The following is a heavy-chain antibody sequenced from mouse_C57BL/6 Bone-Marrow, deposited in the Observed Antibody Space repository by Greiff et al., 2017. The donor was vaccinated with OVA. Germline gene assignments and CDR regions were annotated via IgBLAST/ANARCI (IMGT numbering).Heavy chain of an antibody. J-gene: IGHJ3*01. CDR3: AGGGDYDVFAY. V-gene: IGHV12-3*01. CDR2: ITHSGET. Sequence: VQLQESGPGLVKPSQSLFLTCSITGFPITSGYYWIWIRQSPGKPLEWMGYITHSGETFYNPSLQSPISITRETSKNQFFLQLNSVTTEDTARYYCAGGGDYDVFAYWGQGTLVTVSA. CDR1: GFPITSGYY. D-gene: IGHD2-4*01.